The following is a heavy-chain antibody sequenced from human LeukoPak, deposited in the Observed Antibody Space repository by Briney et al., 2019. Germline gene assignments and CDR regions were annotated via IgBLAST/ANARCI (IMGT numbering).Heavy chain of an antibody. Sequence: SETLSLTCTVSGGSITSGGYYWSWIRQHPGKGLEWIGYIYYSGSTYYNPSLRSRVTIPVDTSKNQFSLKVNSVTAADTAVYYCARGSSWYVDYWGQGTLVTVSS. CDR1: GGSITSGGYY. V-gene: IGHV4-31*03. D-gene: IGHD6-13*01. CDR2: IYYSGST. CDR3: ARGSSWYVDY. J-gene: IGHJ4*02.